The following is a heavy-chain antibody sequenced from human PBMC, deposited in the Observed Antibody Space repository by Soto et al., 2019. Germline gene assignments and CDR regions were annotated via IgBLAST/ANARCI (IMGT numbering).Heavy chain of an antibody. CDR1: GVSFNNNG. Sequence: QVQLVQSGAEVKKPGSSVKVSCKTSGVSFNNNGIGWVRQAPGHGLEWMGGVSPPFRTSNYARKFQGRISITADASTGTVNMELSSLTSEDTAQYYCARVLSYGSGSDSPYGMDVWGQGTTVTVSS. D-gene: IGHD3-10*01. CDR2: VSPPFRTS. V-gene: IGHV1-69*01. J-gene: IGHJ6*02. CDR3: ARVLSYGSGSDSPYGMDV.